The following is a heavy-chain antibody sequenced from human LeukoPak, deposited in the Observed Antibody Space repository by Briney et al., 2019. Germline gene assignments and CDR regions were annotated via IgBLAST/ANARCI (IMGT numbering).Heavy chain of an antibody. CDR2: AHSVGTT. D-gene: IGHD5-18*01. J-gene: IGHJ4*02. CDR1: GASISTYH. Sequence: SETLSLTCIVSGASISTYHWSWIRQSAAKGLEWIGRAHSVGTTDYTPSIKSRVTMSIDTSKNQLSLKLTSVTAADAAVYYCARDGLYTYGYSYFDYWGQGTLVTVSS. CDR3: ARDGLYTYGYSYFDY. V-gene: IGHV4-4*07.